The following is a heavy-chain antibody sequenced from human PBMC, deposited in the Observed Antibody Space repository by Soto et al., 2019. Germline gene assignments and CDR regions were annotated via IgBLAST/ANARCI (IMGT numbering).Heavy chain of an antibody. CDR2: ISKYGTTQ. D-gene: IGHD5-18*01. CDR3: ASARTYNYAFDF. V-gene: IGHV3-30*14. Sequence: PGGSLRLSCAASRFTFSTYAMHWVRQAPGKGLEWVAVISKYGTTQYYSDSVKGRFTISRDTSKNTLSLQMNSLRAEDTAVYFCASARTYNYAFDFWGQGTLVTVSS. CDR1: RFTFSTYA. J-gene: IGHJ4*02.